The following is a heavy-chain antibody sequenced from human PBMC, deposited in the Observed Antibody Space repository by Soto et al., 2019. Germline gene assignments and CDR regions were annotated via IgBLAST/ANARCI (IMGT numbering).Heavy chain of an antibody. D-gene: IGHD2-15*01. CDR1: GYTFTNYG. J-gene: IGHJ3*02. V-gene: IGHV1-18*01. CDR3: ARDDCSGGSCYSGGFDM. CDR2: ISVYNGNT. Sequence: GASVKVSCKASGYTFTNYGISWVRQAPGQGLEWMGWISVYNGNTNYAQKLRGRVTMTTDTSTSTAYMELRSLRSDDTAVYYCARDDCSGGSCYSGGFDMWGQGTKVTVSS.